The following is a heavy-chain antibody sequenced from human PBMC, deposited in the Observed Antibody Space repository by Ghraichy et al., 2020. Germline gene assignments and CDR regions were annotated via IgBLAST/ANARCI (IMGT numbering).Heavy chain of an antibody. V-gene: IGHV4-61*02. CDR2: MYYSGSI. CDR3: ARDSRPGFDY. D-gene: IGHD6-6*01. J-gene: IGHJ4*02. Sequence: SQTLSLTCTVSGGSISSGNHFWSWIRQPAGKGLEWIGRMYYSGSIIYNPSLRSRVTISIDTAKNQFSLNLMSVTAADTAVYYCARDSRPGFDYWGQGMLVTVSS. CDR1: GGSISSGNHF.